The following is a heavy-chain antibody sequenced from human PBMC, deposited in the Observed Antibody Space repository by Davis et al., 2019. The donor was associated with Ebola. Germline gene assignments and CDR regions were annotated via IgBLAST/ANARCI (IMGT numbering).Heavy chain of an antibody. CDR3: ARGSALDY. Sequence: PGGSLRLSCAASGFTFDDYAMHWVRQAPGKGLEWVSGISWNSGSIGYADSVKGRFTISRDNAKNSLYLQMNSLRAEDTAVYYCARGSALDYWGQGTLVTVSS. J-gene: IGHJ4*02. CDR1: GFTFDDYA. V-gene: IGHV3-9*01. CDR2: ISWNSGSI.